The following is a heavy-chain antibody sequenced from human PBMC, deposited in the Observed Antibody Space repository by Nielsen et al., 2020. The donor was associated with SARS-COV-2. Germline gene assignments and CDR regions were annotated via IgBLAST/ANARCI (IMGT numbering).Heavy chain of an antibody. V-gene: IGHV3-11*01. D-gene: IGHD6-13*01. CDR3: ARGLQQQLVLTDAFDI. CDR1: GFTFSDYY. Sequence: GESLKISCAASGFTFSDYYMSWIRQAPGKGLEWVSYISSSGSTIYYADSVEGRFTISRDNAKNSLYLQMNSLRAEDTAVYYCARGLQQQLVLTDAFDIWGQGTMVTVSS. CDR2: ISSSGSTI. J-gene: IGHJ3*02.